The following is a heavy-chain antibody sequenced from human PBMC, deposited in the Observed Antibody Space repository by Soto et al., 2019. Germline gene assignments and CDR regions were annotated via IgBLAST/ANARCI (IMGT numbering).Heavy chain of an antibody. CDR1: GFTFTNAW. CDR3: ATDSEYFPH. CDR2: IKSQRNGGTT. V-gene: IGHV3-15*01. J-gene: IGHJ1*01. Sequence: EVHLVESGGGLVKTGGSLRLSCAASGFTFTNAWISWVRQAPGRGLEWVGRIKSQRNGGTTDYAAPVKGRFTISRDDSKNTLYRQMNRLKPEDTTMYYCATDSEYFPHWGQGTLVTVSS.